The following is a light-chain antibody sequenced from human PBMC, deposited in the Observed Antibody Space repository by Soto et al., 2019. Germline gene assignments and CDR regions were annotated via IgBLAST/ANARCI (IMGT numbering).Light chain of an antibody. J-gene: IGLJ2*01. CDR2: GNI. Sequence: QSVPAQPPSVSVAPGQRVTIACTGSSSNIGAGYPVHWYQQRPGTAPKLLIYGNINRPSGVPDRFSGSKSGTSASLSITWLQAEDEADYYCQSYDSSLEKVVFGGWTKLTVL. CDR3: QSYDSSLEKVV. CDR1: SSNIGAGYP. V-gene: IGLV1-40*01.